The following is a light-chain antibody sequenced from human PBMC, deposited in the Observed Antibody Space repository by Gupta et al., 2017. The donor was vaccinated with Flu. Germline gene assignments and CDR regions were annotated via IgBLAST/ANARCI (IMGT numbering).Light chain of an antibody. CDR3: QQTYSAPLT. J-gene: IGKJ4*01. Sequence: DIQMTQSPSSLSASIGDRVTITCRATHNIVIHLAWYQQKPGKAPTLLIYAASSVQSGVPSRFSGSGSGTDFTLTIRSLQPQDFATYYCQQTYSAPLTFGGGTKVEI. V-gene: IGKV1-39*01. CDR2: AAS. CDR1: HNIVIH.